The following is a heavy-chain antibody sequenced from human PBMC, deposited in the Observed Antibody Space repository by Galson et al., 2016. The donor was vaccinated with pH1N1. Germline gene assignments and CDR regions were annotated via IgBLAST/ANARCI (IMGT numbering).Heavy chain of an antibody. CDR3: ARDVDSASYKAKDGLDI. Sequence: SVKVSCKALGYTFTSYAVYWVRQAPGQSLEWMGWINGGDGNTKYSQKFQDRVTITRETSASTAYMGLSGLKFEDAAAYFCARDVDSASYKAKDGLDIWGPGTKGSVSS. J-gene: IGHJ3*02. CDR2: INGGDGNT. CDR1: GYTFTSYA. V-gene: IGHV1-3*01. D-gene: IGHD2-2*01.